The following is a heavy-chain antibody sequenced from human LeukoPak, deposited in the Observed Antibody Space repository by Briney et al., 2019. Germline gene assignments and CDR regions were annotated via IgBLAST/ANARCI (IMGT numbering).Heavy chain of an antibody. D-gene: IGHD6-13*01. V-gene: IGHV4-38-2*01. CDR3: ARQSATAAYDY. Sequence: PPETLSLTCAVSGYSISSGYYWGWIRQPPGKGLEWIGSIYHSGSTYYNPSLKSRVTISVDTSKNQFSLKLSSVTAADTAVYYCARQSATAAYDYWGQGTLVTVSS. CDR1: GYSISSGYY. J-gene: IGHJ4*02. CDR2: IYHSGST.